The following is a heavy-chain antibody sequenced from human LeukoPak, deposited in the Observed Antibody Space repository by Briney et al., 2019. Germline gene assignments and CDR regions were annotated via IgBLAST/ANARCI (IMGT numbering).Heavy chain of an antibody. CDR3: ARSFIRGDVAYYFDY. D-gene: IGHD3-10*01. CDR2: INHSGST. V-gene: IGHV4-34*01. Sequence: PSETLSLTCAVYGGSFSGYYWSWIRQPPGKGLEWIGEINHSGSTNYNPSLKSRVTISVDTSKNQSSLKLSSVTAADTAVYYCARSFIRGDVAYYFDYWGQGTLVTVSS. CDR1: GGSFSGYY. J-gene: IGHJ4*02.